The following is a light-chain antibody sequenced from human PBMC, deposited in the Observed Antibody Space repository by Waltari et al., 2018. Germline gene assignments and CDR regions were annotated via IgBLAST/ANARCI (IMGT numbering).Light chain of an antibody. Sequence: EVVMTQSPATLSVFPGESATLSYRPSQTVSSNLAWYQQRPGQAPRLLIFDASTRAPSVPARFSGSGSGTEFTLTIRSLQSEDSAVYYCQQYNRWPPITFGQGTRLEIK. J-gene: IGKJ5*01. CDR3: QQYNRWPPIT. CDR1: QTVSSN. V-gene: IGKV3-15*01. CDR2: DAS.